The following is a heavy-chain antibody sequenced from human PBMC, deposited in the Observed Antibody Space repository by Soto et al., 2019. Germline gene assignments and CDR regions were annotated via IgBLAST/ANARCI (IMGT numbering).Heavy chain of an antibody. CDR3: ARGGGEYDY. CDR1: GDSISSGDYY. D-gene: IGHD4-17*01. J-gene: IGHJ4*02. CDR2: IYYTGST. V-gene: IGHV4-30-4*01. Sequence: SETLSLTCTVSGDSISSGDYYWSWIRQPPGKGLEWIGYIYYTGSTYYNPSLKSRLSISVDTSKNQFSLSLHSVTAADTAVYYCARGGGEYDYWGPGTMVTVYS.